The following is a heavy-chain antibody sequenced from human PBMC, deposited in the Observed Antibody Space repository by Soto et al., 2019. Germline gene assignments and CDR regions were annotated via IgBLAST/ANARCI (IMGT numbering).Heavy chain of an antibody. CDR1: GFTYESYA. CDR3: AISTGGFGGLFVVPSDY. V-gene: IGHV3-23*01. CDR2: INSGGTVA. Sequence: EVQLLESGGGLVQPGGSLRLSCAASGFTYESYAMSWVRQAPGRGRGWVPGINSGGTVAHYADSVKGRFAISRDNSKNTLSLEMNSLRADDTGLYYCAISTGGFGGLFVVPSDYWGQGTLVTVSS. J-gene: IGHJ4*02. D-gene: IGHD3-16*02.